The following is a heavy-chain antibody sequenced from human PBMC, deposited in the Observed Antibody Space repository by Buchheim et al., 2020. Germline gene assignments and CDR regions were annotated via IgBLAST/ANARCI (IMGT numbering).Heavy chain of an antibody. CDR1: GFTFSYYW. J-gene: IGHJ6*02. V-gene: IGHV3-66*02. D-gene: IGHD6-13*01. Sequence: EVQLVESEGGLVQPGGSLRLSCVASGFTFSYYWMHWVRQAPGKGLEWVSVIYSGGSTYYADSVKGRFTISRDNSKNTLYLQMNSLRAEDTAVYYCARDEIAAAGSIYYYYGMDVWGQGTT. CDR3: ARDEIAAAGSIYYYYGMDV. CDR2: IYSGGST.